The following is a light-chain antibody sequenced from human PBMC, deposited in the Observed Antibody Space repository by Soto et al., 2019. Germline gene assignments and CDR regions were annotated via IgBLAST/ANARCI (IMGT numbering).Light chain of an antibody. Sequence: DIQMTQSPSSLSTSVGDRVTITCRASQSISTYLNWYQQKPGKAPKVLIYAASSLQSGVPSRFSGSGSGTNFTLTISSLQREDFATYYCQQTYSTPRTFGQGTKVDNK. CDR2: AAS. V-gene: IGKV1-39*01. J-gene: IGKJ1*01. CDR1: QSISTY. CDR3: QQTYSTPRT.